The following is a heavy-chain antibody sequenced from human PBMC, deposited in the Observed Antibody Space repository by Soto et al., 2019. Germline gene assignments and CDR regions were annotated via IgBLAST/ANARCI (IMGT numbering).Heavy chain of an antibody. J-gene: IGHJ4*02. V-gene: IGHV3-23*01. Sequence: GGSLRLSCAASGFTFSSYAMSWVRQAPGKGLEWVSAISGSGGSTYYADSVKGRFTISRDNSKNTLYLQMNSLRAEDTAVYYCAKAPYYYDSSGYWYYFDYWGQGTLVTVSS. D-gene: IGHD3-22*01. CDR1: GFTFSSYA. CDR3: AKAPYYYDSSGYWYYFDY. CDR2: ISGSGGST.